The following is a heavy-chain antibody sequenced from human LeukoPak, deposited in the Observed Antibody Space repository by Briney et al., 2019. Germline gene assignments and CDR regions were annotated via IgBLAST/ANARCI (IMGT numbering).Heavy chain of an antibody. V-gene: IGHV3-9*01. Sequence: GRSLRLSCAASGFTFDDYAMHWVRQAPGKGLEWVSGISWNSGSIGYADSVKGRFTISRDNAKNSLYLQMNSLRAEDTALYYCAKGSQLVHYFDYWGQGTLVTVSS. CDR1: GFTFDDYA. CDR3: AKGSQLVHYFDY. J-gene: IGHJ4*02. CDR2: ISWNSGSI. D-gene: IGHD6-6*01.